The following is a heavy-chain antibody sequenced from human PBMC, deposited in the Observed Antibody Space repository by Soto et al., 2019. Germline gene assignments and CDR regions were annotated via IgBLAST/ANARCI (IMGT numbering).Heavy chain of an antibody. CDR3: ARAGYYDILTGYLGYNWFDP. CDR2: ISAYNGNT. Sequence: ASVKVSCKASGYTFTSYGISWVRQAPGQGLEWMGWISAYNGNTNYAQKLQGRVTMTTDTSTSTAYMELRSLRSDDTAVYYCARAGYYDILTGYLGYNWFDPWGQGTLVTV. V-gene: IGHV1-18*01. CDR1: GYTFTSYG. J-gene: IGHJ5*02. D-gene: IGHD3-9*01.